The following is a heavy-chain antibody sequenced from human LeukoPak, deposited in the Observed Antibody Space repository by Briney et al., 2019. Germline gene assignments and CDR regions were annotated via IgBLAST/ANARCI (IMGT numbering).Heavy chain of an antibody. V-gene: IGHV3-23*01. D-gene: IGHD6-13*01. CDR3: AKSPRYSSSWSEYFQH. CDR1: GFTFSSYA. Sequence: GGSLRLSCAASGFTFSSYAMSWVRQAPGKGLEWVSAISGSGGSTYYADSVKGRFTISRDNSKNTLYLQMNSLRAEDTAVYYCAKSPRYSSSWSEYFQHWGQGTLVTVSS. CDR2: ISGSGGST. J-gene: IGHJ1*01.